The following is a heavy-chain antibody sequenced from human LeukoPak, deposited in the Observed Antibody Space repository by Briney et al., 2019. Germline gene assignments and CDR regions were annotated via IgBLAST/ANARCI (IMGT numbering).Heavy chain of an antibody. CDR2: IYYSGST. CDR1: GGSISSYY. CDR3: AGARGRHPYYFDY. J-gene: IGHJ4*02. Sequence: SETLSLTCTVSGGSISSYYWSWIRQPPGKGLEWIGYIYYSGSTNYNPSLKSRVTMSVDTSKNQFSLRLKSVTAADTAVYYCAGARGRHPYYFDYWGQGTLVAVSS. V-gene: IGHV4-59*01. D-gene: IGHD3-10*01.